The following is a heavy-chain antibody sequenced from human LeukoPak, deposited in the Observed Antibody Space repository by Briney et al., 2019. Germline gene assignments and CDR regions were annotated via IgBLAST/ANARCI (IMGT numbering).Heavy chain of an antibody. CDR1: AFTFSSYC. D-gene: IGHD4-23*01. Sequence: GGSLRLSCEASAFTFSSYCMSWVRQAPGKGLEWVANMKEDGGEINYVDSVKGRFTISRDNAKNSLFLQMNSLRVEDTAVYYCARDRGYSTFDYWGQGTLVTVSS. J-gene: IGHJ4*02. V-gene: IGHV3-7*01. CDR3: ARDRGYSTFDY. CDR2: MKEDGGEI.